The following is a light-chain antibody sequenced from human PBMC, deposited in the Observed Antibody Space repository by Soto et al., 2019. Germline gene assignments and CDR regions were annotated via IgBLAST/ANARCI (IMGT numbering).Light chain of an antibody. CDR1: QDISNY. Sequence: IQMTQSPSSLSASVGDRVTITCQASQDISNYLNWYQQKPGKAPKLLIYAASRLQSGVPSRFSGSGSGTDFTLTISSLQPEDFATYYCLQDYNYPRTFGQGTKVDI. CDR3: LQDYNYPRT. V-gene: IGKV1-6*01. J-gene: IGKJ1*01. CDR2: AAS.